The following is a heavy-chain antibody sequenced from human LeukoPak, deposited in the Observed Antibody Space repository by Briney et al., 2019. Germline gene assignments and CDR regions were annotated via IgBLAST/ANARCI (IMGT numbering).Heavy chain of an antibody. D-gene: IGHD6-13*01. CDR3: ASRVAAAGIYYYYYMDV. CDR2: ISAYNGNT. J-gene: IGHJ6*03. CDR1: GYTFTSYG. V-gene: IGHV1-18*01. Sequence: ASVKVSCKASGYTFTSYGISWVRQAPGQGLEWMGWISAYNGNTNYAQKLQGRVTMTTDTSTSTAYMELRSLRSDDTAVYYCASRVAAAGIYYYYYMDVWGKGTTVTVSS.